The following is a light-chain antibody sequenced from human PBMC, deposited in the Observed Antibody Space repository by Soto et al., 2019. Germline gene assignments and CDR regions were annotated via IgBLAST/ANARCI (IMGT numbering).Light chain of an antibody. CDR1: SSDVGGYNY. CDR2: EVS. CDR3: SSYTNSGSV. V-gene: IGLV2-14*01. J-gene: IGLJ2*01. Sequence: QSALTQPASVSGSPGQSITISCTGTSSDVGGYNYVSWYQQHPDKAPKLLIYEVSNRPSGVSNRFSGSKSGNTASLTSYGLHAEDEADYYCSSYTNSGSVFGGGTKVTVL.